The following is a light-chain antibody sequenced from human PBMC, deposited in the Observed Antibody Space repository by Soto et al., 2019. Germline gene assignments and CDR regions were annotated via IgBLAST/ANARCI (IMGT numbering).Light chain of an antibody. CDR3: SSYADSDTLYV. J-gene: IGLJ1*01. CDR1: SIDVGAYNY. CDR2: EVS. Sequence: QSVLTQPAAVPGSPGQSITISCTGTSIDVGAYNYVSWYQQHPGKAPKLLIFEVSSRPSGVSNRFSGSKSGSTASLTISGLQAEDEADYYCSSYADSDTLYVFGTGTKVTVL. V-gene: IGLV2-14*01.